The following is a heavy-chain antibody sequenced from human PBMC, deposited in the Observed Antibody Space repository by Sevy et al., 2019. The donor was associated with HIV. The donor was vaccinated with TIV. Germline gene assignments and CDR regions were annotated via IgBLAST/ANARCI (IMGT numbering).Heavy chain of an antibody. CDR1: GFTFSSYA. D-gene: IGHD6-19*01. J-gene: IGHJ4*02. CDR2: FTGSGTNT. CDR3: AKDSVLVAGHFDY. Sequence: GGSLRLSCAASGFTFSSYAMSWVRQAPGKGLEWVSSFTGSGTNTFYADSVKGRFTISRDNSKNTLYLQMNSLRAEDTAVYCCAKDSVLVAGHFDYWGQGTLVTVSS. V-gene: IGHV3-23*01.